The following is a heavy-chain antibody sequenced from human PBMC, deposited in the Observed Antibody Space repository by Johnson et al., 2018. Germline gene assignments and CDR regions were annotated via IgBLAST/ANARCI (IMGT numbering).Heavy chain of an antibody. D-gene: IGHD1-7*01. CDR1: GYTFTNYE. Sequence: QVQLVQSGAEVKKPGASVKVSCKASGYTFTNYEIHWVRQASGQGLEWLGRMNPNNGDTGYTQELQGRVTMTRNISISTVYMELTSLRSEDTAVYYCARLGRHRLNYGPIYYYSYYMDVWGKGTTVTVSS. V-gene: IGHV1-8*01. CDR3: ARLGRHRLNYGPIYYYSYYMDV. J-gene: IGHJ6*03. CDR2: MNPNNGDT.